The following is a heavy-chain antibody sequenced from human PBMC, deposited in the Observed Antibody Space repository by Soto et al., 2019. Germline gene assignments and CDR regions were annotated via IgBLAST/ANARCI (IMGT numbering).Heavy chain of an antibody. J-gene: IGHJ5*02. V-gene: IGHV1-18*01. CDR1: GYTFTIYG. CDR3: ARVGVYAAVPTAPDP. D-gene: IGHD2-8*01. Sequence: GASVKVSCKASGYTFTIYGINWVRQAPGQGLEWMGWISAHNGNTNYAPKLQGRVTMTTDTSTTTAYMELRSLRSDDTAVYYCARVGVYAAVPTAPDPWGQGTLLTVSS. CDR2: ISAHNGNT.